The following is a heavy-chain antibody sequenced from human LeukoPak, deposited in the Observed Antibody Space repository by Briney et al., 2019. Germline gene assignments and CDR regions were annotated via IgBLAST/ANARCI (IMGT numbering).Heavy chain of an antibody. CDR1: GFTFSNFG. V-gene: IGHV3-30*18. CDR2: ISYDGSNT. J-gene: IGHJ4*02. D-gene: IGHD2-15*01. Sequence: GGSLRLSCAASGFTFSNFGMHWVRQTPGKGLECVAVISYDGSNTYYADSVRGRYTIYRDNSNNTLSLPLSSLEVEDTDGYYCAKERCSGSACYIFDSWGQGTLVIVS. CDR3: AKERCSGSACYIFDS.